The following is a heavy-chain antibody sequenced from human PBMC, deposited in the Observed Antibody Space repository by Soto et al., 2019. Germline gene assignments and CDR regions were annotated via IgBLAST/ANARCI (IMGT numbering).Heavy chain of an antibody. Sequence: EVQLLESGGGLVQPGGSLRLSCATSGFTFGSYDMSWVRQAPGKGLEWVSTFSGSGGSTYYADSVKGRFTISRDNSKNKVYLAKNRPRSEDTAVYYCAKDRRGGYCSGGRCYSPDYWGQGTLVTVSS. CDR1: GFTFGSYD. D-gene: IGHD2-15*01. V-gene: IGHV3-23*01. CDR3: AKDRRGGYCSGGRCYSPDY. J-gene: IGHJ4*02. CDR2: FSGSGGST.